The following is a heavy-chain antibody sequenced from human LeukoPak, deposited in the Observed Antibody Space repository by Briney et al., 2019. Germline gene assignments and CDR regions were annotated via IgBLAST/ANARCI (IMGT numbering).Heavy chain of an antibody. V-gene: IGHV1-2*02. J-gene: IGHJ5*02. D-gene: IGHD1-26*01. CDR1: GYTFTGYY. CDR2: INPNSGGT. Sequence: GASVKVSCKASGYTFTGYYIHWVRQAPGQGLAWMGWINPNSGGTSYAQKFQGRVTMTRDTSISTAYMELSSLRSDDTAVYYCARDYPTGYSGSYFNWFDPWGQGTLVTVSS. CDR3: ARDYPTGYSGSYFNWFDP.